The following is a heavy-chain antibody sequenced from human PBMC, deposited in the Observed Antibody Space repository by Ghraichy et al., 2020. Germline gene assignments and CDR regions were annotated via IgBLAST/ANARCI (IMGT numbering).Heavy chain of an antibody. CDR2: IYYSGST. Sequence: SETLSLTCTVSGGSISSYYWSWIRQPPGKGLEWIGYIYYSGSTNYNPSLKSRVTISVDTSKNQFSLKLSSVTAADTAVYYCARQVIAAAGPHFDYWGQGTLVTVSS. CDR3: ARQVIAAAGPHFDY. D-gene: IGHD6-13*01. CDR1: GGSISSYY. J-gene: IGHJ4*02. V-gene: IGHV4-59*08.